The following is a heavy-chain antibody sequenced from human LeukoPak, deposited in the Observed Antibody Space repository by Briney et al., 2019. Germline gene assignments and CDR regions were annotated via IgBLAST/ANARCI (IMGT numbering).Heavy chain of an antibody. D-gene: IGHD3-16*02. J-gene: IGHJ4*02. CDR3: ARDATFGGVIALDY. Sequence: GGSLRLSCAASGFTFSSYAMSWVRQAPGKGLEWVSAISGSGGSTYYADSVKGRFTISRDNSKNTLYLQMNSLRAEDTAVYYCARDATFGGVIALDYWGQGTLVTVSS. CDR1: GFTFSSYA. V-gene: IGHV3-23*01. CDR2: ISGSGGST.